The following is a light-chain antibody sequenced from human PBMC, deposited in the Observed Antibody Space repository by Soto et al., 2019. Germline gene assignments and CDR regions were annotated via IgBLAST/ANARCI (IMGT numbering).Light chain of an antibody. Sequence: QSVLTQPASVSGSPGQSITISCTGTSSDVGSYNLVSWYQQHPGKVPQLMIYEGTKRPSGVSNRFSGSQSGNTASLTISGLQAEDEDDYYCCSYAGSGTHVVFGGGTKLTVL. V-gene: IGLV2-23*01. CDR3: CSYAGSGTHVV. CDR1: SSDVGSYNL. J-gene: IGLJ2*01. CDR2: EGT.